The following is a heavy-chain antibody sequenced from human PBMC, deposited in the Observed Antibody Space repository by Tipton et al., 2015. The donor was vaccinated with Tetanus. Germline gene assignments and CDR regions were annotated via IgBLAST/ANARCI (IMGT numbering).Heavy chain of an antibody. V-gene: IGHV4-59*02. CDR3: ARGLIDDFLGSRIYFDS. CDR1: GDSGSRHY. J-gene: IGHJ4*02. Sequence: TLSLTCSVSGDSGSRHYWSWIRQPPGKALEWIGDIFYSGNSISNPSFRSRVTMSVDTSRTLFSLTLIAVTAADTAVYFCARGLIDDFLGSRIYFDSWGPGTLVTGSS. CDR2: IFYSGNS. D-gene: IGHD2-8*01.